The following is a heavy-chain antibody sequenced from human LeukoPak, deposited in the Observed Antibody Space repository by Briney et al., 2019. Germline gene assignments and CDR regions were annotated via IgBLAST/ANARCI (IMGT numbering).Heavy chain of an antibody. V-gene: IGHV4-59*08. J-gene: IGHJ5*02. CDR3: ARRRAEGGSNGHYNWFDP. CDR1: GDSINAYY. CDR2: IYFSGTT. D-gene: IGHD6-13*01. Sequence: SETLSLTCTVSGDSINAYYWGWIRQPPGKGLEWIGYIYFSGTTKYNPSLESRVTISVDTSKNQFSLKLTSVTAADTAVYYCARRRAEGGSNGHYNWFDPWGQGILVTVSS.